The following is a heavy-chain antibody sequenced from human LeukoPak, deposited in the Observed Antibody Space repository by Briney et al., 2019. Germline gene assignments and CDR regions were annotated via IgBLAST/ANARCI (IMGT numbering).Heavy chain of an antibody. CDR3: ARVMVRGVARYFDY. J-gene: IGHJ4*02. CDR1: GYTFTGYY. V-gene: IGHV1-2*02. D-gene: IGHD3-10*01. CDR2: INPNSGGT. Sequence: ASVKVSCKASGYTFTGYYMHWVRQAPGQGLEWMGWINPNSGGTNYAQKFQGRVTMTRDTSTSTVYMELSSLRSEDTAVYYCARVMVRGVARYFDYWGQGTLVTVSS.